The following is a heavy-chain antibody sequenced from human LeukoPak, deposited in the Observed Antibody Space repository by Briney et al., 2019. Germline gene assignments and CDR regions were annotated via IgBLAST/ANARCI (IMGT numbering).Heavy chain of an antibody. J-gene: IGHJ3*02. CDR2: ISGSGGGT. CDR3: AKGDGDYEDAFDI. Sequence: GGSLRLSCAASGFTFSSYAMSWVRQAPGKGLEWVSAISGSGGGTYYADSVKGRFTISRDNSKNTLYLQMNSLRAEDTAVYYCAKGDGDYEDAFDIWGQGTMVTVSS. V-gene: IGHV3-23*01. CDR1: GFTFSSYA. D-gene: IGHD4-17*01.